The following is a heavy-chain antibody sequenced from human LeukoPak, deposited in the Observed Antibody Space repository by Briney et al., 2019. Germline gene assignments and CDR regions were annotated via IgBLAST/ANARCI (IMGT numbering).Heavy chain of an antibody. D-gene: IGHD5-18*01. Sequence: ASVKVSCKASGYTFTGYYIHWVRQAPGQGLEWMGWINPNSGGTNYAQIFQGRVTMTGDTSISTAFVELSRLRFDDTAVYYCARVGGYSPLLPFDYWGQGTLVTVSS. CDR2: INPNSGGT. CDR1: GYTFTGYY. CDR3: ARVGGYSPLLPFDY. J-gene: IGHJ4*02. V-gene: IGHV1-2*02.